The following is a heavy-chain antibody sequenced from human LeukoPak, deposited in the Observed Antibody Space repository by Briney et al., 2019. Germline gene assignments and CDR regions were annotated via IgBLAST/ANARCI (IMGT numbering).Heavy chain of an antibody. CDR1: GGSISSYY. Sequence: SETLSLTCTVSGGSISSYYWSWIRQPAGKGLEWIGRIYTSGSTNYNPSLKSRVTMSVDTSKNQFSLKLSSVTAADTAVYYCARVKTGYSSSWSWFDPWGQGTLVTVSS. CDR2: IYTSGST. J-gene: IGHJ5*02. CDR3: ARVKTGYSSSWSWFDP. V-gene: IGHV4-4*07. D-gene: IGHD6-13*01.